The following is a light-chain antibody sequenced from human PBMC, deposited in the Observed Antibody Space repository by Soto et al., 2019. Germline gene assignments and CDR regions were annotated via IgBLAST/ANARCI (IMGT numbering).Light chain of an antibody. Sequence: DIQMTQSPSTLSASVGDRVTITCRASQSISSWLAWYQQKPGKAPKLLIYKASSLESGVPSRFSGSGSGTEFTLTISSLQPDDFATYYCQQYNNWPPWTFGQGTKVDIK. J-gene: IGKJ1*01. CDR1: QSISSW. CDR2: KAS. V-gene: IGKV1-5*03. CDR3: QQYNNWPPWT.